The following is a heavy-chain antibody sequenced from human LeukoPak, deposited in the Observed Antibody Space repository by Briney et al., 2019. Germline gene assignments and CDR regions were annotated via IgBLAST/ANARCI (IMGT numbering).Heavy chain of an antibody. CDR2: IYNSGST. J-gene: IGHJ4*02. CDR1: GYSISSGYY. Sequence: SETLSLTCTVSGYSISSGYYWGWIRQSPGKGLEWIGSIYNSGSTYYNPSLKSRITISVDTSKNQFSLKLSSVTAADTAVYYCAPKVVGSTPFDYWGQGTLVTVSS. D-gene: IGHD2-15*01. V-gene: IGHV4-38-2*02. CDR3: APKVVGSTPFDY.